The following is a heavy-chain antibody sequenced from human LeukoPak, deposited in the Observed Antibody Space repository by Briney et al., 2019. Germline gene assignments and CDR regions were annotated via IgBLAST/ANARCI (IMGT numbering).Heavy chain of an antibody. J-gene: IGHJ4*02. V-gene: IGHV3-48*02. D-gene: IGHD4-17*01. CDR1: GFTFSDHN. CDR2: ITSTSSAI. Sequence: GGSLRLSCAASGFTFSDHNMKWFRQAPGKGLECISCITSTSSAIYYADSVRGRFTISRDNAKRLLYLQMNSLRDEDTAVYYCARGQRSSDYWGQGTLVTVSS. CDR3: ARGQRSSDY.